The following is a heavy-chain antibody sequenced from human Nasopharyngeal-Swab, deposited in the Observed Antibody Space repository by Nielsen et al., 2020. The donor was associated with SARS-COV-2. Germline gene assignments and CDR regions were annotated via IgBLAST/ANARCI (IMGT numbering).Heavy chain of an antibody. CDR3: ARAGEYRFDY. Sequence: GASLKISCACSGFTFSSSWLHWVRQAPGEGLVWVARLNGDATTVDYADSVKGRFTISRDNAKNTLYLQMNGLRDEDTAIYCCARAGEYRFDYWGQGTLVTVSS. CDR2: LNGDATTV. CDR1: GFTFSSSW. D-gene: IGHD7-27*01. J-gene: IGHJ4*02. V-gene: IGHV3-74*01.